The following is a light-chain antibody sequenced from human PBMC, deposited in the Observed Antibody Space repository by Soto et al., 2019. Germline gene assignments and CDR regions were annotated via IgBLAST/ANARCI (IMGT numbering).Light chain of an antibody. CDR3: CSYAGSSTYV. CDR1: SSDVRSYNL. J-gene: IGLJ1*01. CDR2: EGS. Sequence: QSALTQPASVSGSPGQSITISCTGTSSDVRSYNLVSWYQQHSGKAPKLMIYEGSKRPSGVSNRFSGSKSGNTASLTISGLQAEDEADYYCCSYAGSSTYVFGSGTKVTVL. V-gene: IGLV2-23*01.